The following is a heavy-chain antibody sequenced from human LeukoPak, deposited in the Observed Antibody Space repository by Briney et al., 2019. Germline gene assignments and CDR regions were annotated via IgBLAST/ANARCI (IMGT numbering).Heavy chain of an antibody. CDR1: GGSISSYY. CDR3: ARQRIVVGSDALDI. Sequence: SETLSLTCTVSGGSISSYYWSWIRQPPGKGLEWIGYIYYSGSTNYNPSLKSRVTISVDTPKNQFSLKLSSVTAADTAVYYCARQRIVVGSDALDIWGQGTMVTVYS. CDR2: IYYSGST. J-gene: IGHJ3*02. V-gene: IGHV4-59*01. D-gene: IGHD3-22*01.